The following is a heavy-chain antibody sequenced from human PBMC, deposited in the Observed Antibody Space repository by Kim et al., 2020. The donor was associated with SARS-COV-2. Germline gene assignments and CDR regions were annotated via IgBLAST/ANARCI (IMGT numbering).Heavy chain of an antibody. CDR1: GGSITSYY. Sequence: SETLSLTCTVSGGSITSYYWSWIRQPPGKGLEWIGYIYYSGSTKYSPSLKSRVTMSVDASKKQFSLKVNSVTAADTAVYYCARGDAAQLDYWGQGILGT. V-gene: IGHV4-59*13. CDR3: ARGDAAQLDY. J-gene: IGHJ4*02. D-gene: IGHD6-25*01. CDR2: IYYSGST.